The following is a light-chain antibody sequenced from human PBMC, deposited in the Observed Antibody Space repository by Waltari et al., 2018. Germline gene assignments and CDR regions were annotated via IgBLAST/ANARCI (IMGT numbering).Light chain of an antibody. CDR3: AAWDDSRSGQV. Sequence: QSVLTQPPSVSEAPRQRVTISCSGSSSNIGNNAVNWYQQLPGKAPKLLIYYDDRLPSGVSDRFSGSKAGTSASLAISGLQSEDEADYYGAAWDDSRSGQVFGTGTKVTVL. V-gene: IGLV1-36*01. J-gene: IGLJ1*01. CDR2: YDD. CDR1: SSNIGNNA.